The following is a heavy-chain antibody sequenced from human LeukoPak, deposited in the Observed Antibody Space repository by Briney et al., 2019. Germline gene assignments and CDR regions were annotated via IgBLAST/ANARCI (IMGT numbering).Heavy chain of an antibody. Sequence: ETLSLTCTVSGGSISSSSYYWGWVRQAPGKGLEWVSAISGSGGSTYYADSVKGRFTISKDNSKNTLYLQMNSLRAEDTAVYYCAKVRGLLWFGESPWFDYWGQRTLVTVSS. CDR2: ISGSGGST. V-gene: IGHV3-23*01. J-gene: IGHJ4*02. D-gene: IGHD3-10*01. CDR3: AKVRGLLWFGESPWFDY. CDR1: GGSISSSSYY.